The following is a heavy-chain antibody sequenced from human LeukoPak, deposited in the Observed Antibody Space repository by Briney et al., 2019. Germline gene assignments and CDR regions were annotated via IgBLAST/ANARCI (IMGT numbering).Heavy chain of an antibody. CDR3: AKDPSYGDYVGYFDY. D-gene: IGHD4-17*01. CDR1: GFTFSSYG. CDR2: ISYDGSNK. Sequence: PGGSLRLSCAASGFTFSSYGMHWVRQAPGKGLEWVAVISYDGSNKYYADSVKGRFTISRDNSKNTLYPQMNSLRAEDTAVYYCAKDPSYGDYVGYFDYWGQGTLVTVSS. V-gene: IGHV3-30*18. J-gene: IGHJ4*02.